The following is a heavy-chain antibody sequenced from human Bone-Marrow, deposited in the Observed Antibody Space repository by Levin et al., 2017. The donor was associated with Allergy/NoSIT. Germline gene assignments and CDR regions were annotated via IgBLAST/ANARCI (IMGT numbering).Heavy chain of an antibody. V-gene: IGHV3-23*01. Sequence: GESLKISCAASGFTFSSYAMSWVRQAPGKGLEWVSAISDSGDSTYYADFVKGRFTISRDNSKNTLYLQMNSLRAEDTAVYYCAQVTREGYWGQGTLVTVSS. CDR1: GFTFSSYA. CDR2: ISDSGDST. J-gene: IGHJ4*02. D-gene: IGHD1-26*01. CDR3: AQVTREGY.